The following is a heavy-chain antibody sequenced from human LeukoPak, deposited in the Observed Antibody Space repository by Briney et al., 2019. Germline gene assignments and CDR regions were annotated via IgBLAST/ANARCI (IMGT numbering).Heavy chain of an antibody. CDR2: IYSGGST. CDR1: GFTVSSNY. Sequence: GGSLRLSCAASGFTVSSNYMSWVRQAPGKGLEWVSVIYSGGSTYYADSVKGRFTISRDNSKNTLYLQMNSLRAEDTAVYYCARGYYDSSGSFDYWGQGTLVTVSS. J-gene: IGHJ4*02. D-gene: IGHD3-22*01. CDR3: ARGYYDSSGSFDY. V-gene: IGHV3-66*01.